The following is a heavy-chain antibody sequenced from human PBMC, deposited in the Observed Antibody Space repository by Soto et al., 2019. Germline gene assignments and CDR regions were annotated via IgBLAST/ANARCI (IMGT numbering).Heavy chain of an antibody. Sequence: QVQLVQSGAEVKKPGASVKVSCKASGYTFTSYGISWVRQAPGQGLEWMGWISAYNGNTNYAQKLQGRVTMTTDKATSTAYMELRSLRSADAAVYYCARGGEVVVVPAANWYFDLWGRGTLVTVSS. D-gene: IGHD2-2*01. V-gene: IGHV1-18*01. J-gene: IGHJ2*01. CDR1: GYTFTSYG. CDR3: ARGGEVVVVPAANWYFDL. CDR2: ISAYNGNT.